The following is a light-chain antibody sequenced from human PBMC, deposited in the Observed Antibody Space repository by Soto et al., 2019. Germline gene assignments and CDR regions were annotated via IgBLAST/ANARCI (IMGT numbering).Light chain of an antibody. Sequence: EIVMTQSPGTLYFSRVERSTLSCSASQSVSSNYVAWYQQKPGQSPRLLIYGASSRATGIPGRFSGSGSGTDFTLTISRLEPEDFAMYYCQQYGSTPRTFGRGTKVDIK. J-gene: IGKJ1*01. V-gene: IGKV3-20*01. CDR1: QSVSSNY. CDR3: QQYGSTPRT. CDR2: GAS.